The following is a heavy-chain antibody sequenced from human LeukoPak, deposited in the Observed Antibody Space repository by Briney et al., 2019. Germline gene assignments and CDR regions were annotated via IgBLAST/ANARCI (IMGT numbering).Heavy chain of an antibody. CDR2: IYPDDSDT. CDR1: GYSFTTYW. D-gene: IGHD1-7*01. V-gene: IGHV5-51*01. J-gene: IGHJ4*02. CDR3: ARHDQELQLYYFDY. Sequence: GESLKISCKVSGYSFTTYWIGWVRHMPGKGLEWMGIIYPDDSDTRYSPSFQGQVTISVDKSINTAYLHWSSLKASDTAMYYCARHDQELQLYYFDYWGQGTLVTVSS.